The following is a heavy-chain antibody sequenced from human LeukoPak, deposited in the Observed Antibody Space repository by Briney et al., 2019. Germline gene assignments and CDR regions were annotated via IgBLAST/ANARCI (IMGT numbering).Heavy chain of an antibody. D-gene: IGHD1-26*01. CDR2: ISSSSSYI. CDR3: ARLNSGSYYHPFDY. V-gene: IGHV3-21*01. J-gene: IGHJ4*02. Sequence: GSLRLSCAASGFTFSSYSMNWVRQAPGKGLEWVSSISSSSSYIYYADSVKGRFTISRDNAKNSLYLQMNSLRAEDTAVYYCARLNSGSYYHPFDYWGQGTLVTVSS. CDR1: GFTFSSYS.